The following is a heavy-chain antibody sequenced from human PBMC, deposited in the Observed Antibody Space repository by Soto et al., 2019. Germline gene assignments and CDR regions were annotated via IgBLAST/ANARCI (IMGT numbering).Heavy chain of an antibody. V-gene: IGHV3-30*18. J-gene: IGHJ4*02. Sequence: QVQLVESGGGVVQPGRSLRLSCAASGFTFSNFGMHWVRQAPGKGLEWVAVISCDGSDKYYSDSVKGRFTISRDNSKNTLFLQMNSLRVEDTAVYYCGKGSEVARQELDYWGQGTLVTVSS. CDR2: ISCDGSDK. CDR3: GKGSEVARQELDY. CDR1: GFTFSNFG. D-gene: IGHD2-15*01.